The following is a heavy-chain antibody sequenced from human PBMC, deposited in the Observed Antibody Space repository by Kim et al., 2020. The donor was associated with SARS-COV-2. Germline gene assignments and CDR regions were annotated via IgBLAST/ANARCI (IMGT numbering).Heavy chain of an antibody. Sequence: SETLSLTCTVSGASVSDSFWTWLRQSPGKGLEWIAYISQSGATKYNPSLKSRTTISADNSKNTLSLKLTSVTASDTAKYFCARHLAPSGSLCILDSWGQG. CDR2: ISQSGAT. J-gene: IGHJ1*01. D-gene: IGHD3-10*01. CDR1: GASVSDSF. CDR3: ARHLAPSGSLCILDS. V-gene: IGHV4-59*08.